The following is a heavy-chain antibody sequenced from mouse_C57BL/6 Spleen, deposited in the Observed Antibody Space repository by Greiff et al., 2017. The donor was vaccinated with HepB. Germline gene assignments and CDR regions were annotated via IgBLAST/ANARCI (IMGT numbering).Heavy chain of an antibody. V-gene: IGHV1-85*01. D-gene: IGHD1-2*01. J-gene: IGHJ2*01. CDR2: IYPRDGST. CDR1: GYTFTSYD. CDR3: ARYGREYFDY. Sequence: VQGVESGPELVKPGASVKLSCKASGYTFTSYDINWVKQRPGQGLEWIGWIYPRDGSTKYNEKFKGKATLTVDASSSTAYMELHSLTSEDSAVYFCARYGREYFDYWGQGTTLTVSS.